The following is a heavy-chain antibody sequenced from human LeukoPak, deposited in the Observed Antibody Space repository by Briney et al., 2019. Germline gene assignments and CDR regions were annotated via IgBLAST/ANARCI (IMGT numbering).Heavy chain of an antibody. CDR3: ARAYSGGLVSNGYSY. Sequence: GGSLRLSCAASGFTFSSYSMNWVRQAPGKGLEWVSSISSSSSYIYYADSVKGRFTISRDNAKNSLYLQMNSLRAEDTAVYYCARAYSGGLVSNGYSYWGQGTLVTVSS. J-gene: IGHJ4*02. V-gene: IGHV3-21*01. CDR1: GFTFSSYS. D-gene: IGHD3-22*01. CDR2: ISSSSSYI.